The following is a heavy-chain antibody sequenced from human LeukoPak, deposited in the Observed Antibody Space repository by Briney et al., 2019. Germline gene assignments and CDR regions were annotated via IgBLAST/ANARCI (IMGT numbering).Heavy chain of an antibody. CDR2: INPNSGGT. J-gene: IGHJ4*02. Sequence: ASVKVSCKASGYTFTGYYMHRVRQAPGQGLEWMGWINPNSGGTNYAQKFQGRVTMTRDTSISTAYMELSRLRSDDTAVYYCARIAVAGTGGIYYFDYWGQGTLVIVSS. V-gene: IGHV1-2*02. CDR3: ARIAVAGTGGIYYFDY. D-gene: IGHD6-19*01. CDR1: GYTFTGYY.